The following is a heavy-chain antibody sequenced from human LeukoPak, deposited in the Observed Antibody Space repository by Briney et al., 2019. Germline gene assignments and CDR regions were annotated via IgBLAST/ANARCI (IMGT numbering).Heavy chain of an antibody. CDR2: ISGSGGST. CDR3: WGIWFGEFIGWFDP. Sequence: PGGSLRLSCAASGFTFSSYAMSWVRQAPGKGLEWVSAISGSGGSTYYADSVKGRFTISRDNSKNTLYLQMNSLGAEDTAVYYCWGIWFGEFIGWFDPWGQGTLVTVSS. CDR1: GFTFSSYA. D-gene: IGHD3-10*01. V-gene: IGHV3-23*01. J-gene: IGHJ5*02.